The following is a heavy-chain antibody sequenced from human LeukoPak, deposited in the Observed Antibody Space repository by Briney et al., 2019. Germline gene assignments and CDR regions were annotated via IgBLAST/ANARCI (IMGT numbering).Heavy chain of an antibody. J-gene: IGHJ4*02. CDR3: AREMGGADYGFY. CDR2: IYYIGST. CDR1: VGSISSYY. Sequence: SETLSLTCTVSVGSISSYYWSWVRDPPGKGLERVVYIYYIGSTNYNPSLTSRVTTSVDTSKNQFSLRLSSVTAGDTAVYYCAREMGGADYGFYWGQGTLVTVSS. D-gene: IGHD4-17*01. V-gene: IGHV4-59*01.